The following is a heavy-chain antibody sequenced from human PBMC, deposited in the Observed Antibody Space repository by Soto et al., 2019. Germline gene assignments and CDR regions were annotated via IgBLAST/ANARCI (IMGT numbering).Heavy chain of an antibody. V-gene: IGHV3-30-3*01. CDR2: ISYDGSNK. D-gene: IGHD3-10*01. Sequence: RLSCAASEFTFISFARRRVLKAQGKGLEWVAVISYDGSNKYYADSVKGRFTISRDNSKNTLYLQMNSLRAEDTAVYYCARDEPLAPVDPLWFGKLLHSSYLDYWGQGTLVTVSS. CDR3: ARDEPLAPVDPLWFGKLLHSSYLDY. J-gene: IGHJ4*02. CDR1: EFTFISFA.